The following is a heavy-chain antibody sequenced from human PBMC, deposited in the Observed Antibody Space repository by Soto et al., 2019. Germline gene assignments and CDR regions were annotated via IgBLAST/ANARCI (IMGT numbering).Heavy chain of an antibody. J-gene: IGHJ6*02. Sequence: QVQLVQSGAEVKKPGASVKVSCKASGYSFTSYFMHWVRQAPGQGLEWMGIINPNGGSTTYAQKFQGRLTMTRDTSTSTVYMELSSLRSEDTAVYYCARDYRIADVWGQGTTVTVCS. CDR1: GYSFTSYF. CDR3: ARDYRIADV. V-gene: IGHV1-46*01. D-gene: IGHD3-16*02. CDR2: INPNGGST.